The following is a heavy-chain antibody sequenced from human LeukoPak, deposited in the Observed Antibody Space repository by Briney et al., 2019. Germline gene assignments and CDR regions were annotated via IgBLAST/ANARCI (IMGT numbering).Heavy chain of an antibody. V-gene: IGHV3-74*01. CDR1: GFTFSSYW. CDR2: INSDGSST. D-gene: IGHD3-10*01. J-gene: IGHJ4*02. CDR3: ARRVEYYYGSEEVGYFDY. Sequence: PGGSLRLSCAASGFTFSSYWMHWVRQAPGKGLVWVSRINSDGSSTSYADSVKGRFTIPRDNAKNTLYLQMNSLRAEDTAVYYCARRVEYYYGSEEVGYFDYWGQGTLVTVSS.